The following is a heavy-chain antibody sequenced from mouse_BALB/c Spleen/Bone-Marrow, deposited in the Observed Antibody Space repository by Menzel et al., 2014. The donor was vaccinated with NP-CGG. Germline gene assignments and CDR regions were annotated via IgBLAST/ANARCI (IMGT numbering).Heavy chain of an antibody. CDR1: GYTFTDYA. CDR2: ISTYYGDA. D-gene: IGHD2-4*01. CDR3: ARGGSNMITTFAY. Sequence: VQLQQSGAELVRPGVSVKISCKGSGYTFTDYAMHWVKQSHAKSLEWIGVISTYYGDASYNQKFKGKATMTVDKSSSTAYMELARLTSEDSAIYYCARGGSNMITTFAYWGQGTLVTVSA. V-gene: IGHV1S137*01. J-gene: IGHJ3*01.